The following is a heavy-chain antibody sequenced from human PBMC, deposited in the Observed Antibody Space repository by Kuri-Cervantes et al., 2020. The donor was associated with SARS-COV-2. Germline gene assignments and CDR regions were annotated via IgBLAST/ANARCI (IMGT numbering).Heavy chain of an antibody. D-gene: IGHD6-6*01. CDR1: GYTFIGYY. CDR2: INPKSGAS. J-gene: IGHJ6*03. Sequence: ASVKVSCKASGYTFIGYYMHWVRQAPGQGLEWMGWINPKSGASSYAQKFQGRVTMTRDTSISTAYMELSRLRSDDTAVYYCARVTRYSSSSASDDYYYMDVWGKGTTVTVSS. CDR3: ARVTRYSSSSASDDYYYMDV. V-gene: IGHV1-2*02.